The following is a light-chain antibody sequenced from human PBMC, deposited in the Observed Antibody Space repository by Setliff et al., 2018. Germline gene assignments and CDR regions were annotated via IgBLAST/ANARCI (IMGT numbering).Light chain of an antibody. V-gene: IGLV2-8*01. CDR3: SSYAGSNNPDV. J-gene: IGLJ1*01. CDR1: SSDVGGYNY. CDR2: EVS. Sequence: QSVLAQPPSASGSPGQSVTISCTGTSSDVGGYNYVSWYQQHPGKAPKLMIYEVSKRPSGDPDRFSGSKSGNTASLTVSGLQAEDEADYYCSSYAGSNNPDVFGTGTKGTVL.